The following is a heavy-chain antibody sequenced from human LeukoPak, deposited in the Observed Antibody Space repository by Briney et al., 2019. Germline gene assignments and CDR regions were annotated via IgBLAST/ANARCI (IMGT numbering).Heavy chain of an antibody. Sequence: GGSLRLSCAAFGFTFSSYAMHWVRQAPGKGLEWVAVISYDGSNKYYADSVKGRFTISRDNSKNTLYLQMNSLRAEDTAVYYCARDSWATVTTYFQHWGQGTLVTVSS. CDR2: ISYDGSNK. J-gene: IGHJ1*01. CDR1: GFTFSSYA. CDR3: ARDSWATVTTYFQH. D-gene: IGHD4-17*01. V-gene: IGHV3-30*04.